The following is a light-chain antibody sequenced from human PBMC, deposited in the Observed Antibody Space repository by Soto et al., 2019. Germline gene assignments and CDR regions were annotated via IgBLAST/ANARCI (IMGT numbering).Light chain of an antibody. CDR2: LGS. CDR3: MQGVQTPFT. V-gene: IGKV2-28*01. CDR1: QSLLFSNGYNY. J-gene: IGKJ3*01. Sequence: DIVMTQSPLSLPVTPGEPASISCRSSQSLLFSNGYNYLDWYLQKPGQSPQLLISLGSNRAPGVTDRFSGRGAGIDFTLKISRVEAEDVGVYYCMQGVQTPFTFGPGTKVDIK.